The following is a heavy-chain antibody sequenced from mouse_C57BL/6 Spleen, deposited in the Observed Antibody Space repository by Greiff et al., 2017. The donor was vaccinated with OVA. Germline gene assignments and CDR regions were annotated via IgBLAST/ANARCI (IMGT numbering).Heavy chain of an antibody. D-gene: IGHD1-1*01. CDR2: INPNNGGT. CDR1: GYTFTDYN. V-gene: IGHV1-18*01. J-gene: IGHJ1*03. CDR3: ARRDYGSSYGWYFDV. Sequence: EVKLQESGPELVKPGASVKIPCKASGYTFTDYNMDWVKQSHGKSLEWIGDINPNNGGTIYNQKFKGKATLTVDKSSSTAYMELRSLTSEDTAVYYCARRDYGSSYGWYFDVWGTGTTVTVSS.